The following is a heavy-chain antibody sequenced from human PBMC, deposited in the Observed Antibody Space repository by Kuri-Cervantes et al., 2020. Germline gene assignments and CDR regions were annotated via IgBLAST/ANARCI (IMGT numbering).Heavy chain of an antibody. CDR1: GGSISSYY. V-gene: IGHV4-59*08. J-gene: IGHJ6*03. Sequence: SETLSLTCTVSGGSISSYYWSWIRQPPGKGLEWIGYIYYSGSTNYNPSLKSRVTISVDTSKNQFSLKLSSVTAADTAVYYCARHCPFEGVVVPAAKYYYYYYMDVWGKGTTVTVSS. CDR2: IYYSGST. D-gene: IGHD2-2*01. CDR3: ARHCPFEGVVVPAAKYYYYYYMDV.